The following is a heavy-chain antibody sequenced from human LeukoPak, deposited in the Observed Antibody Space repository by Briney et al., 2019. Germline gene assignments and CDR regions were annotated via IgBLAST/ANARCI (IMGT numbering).Heavy chain of an antibody. Sequence: GGSLRLSCAASGFTFSDYYMSWVRQAPGKGLEWVSYISGRGSTIYYADSVKGRFTISRDNSKNTLYLQMNSLRAEDTAVYYCAKGPNSSGAKNFDYWGQGTLVTVSS. CDR3: AKGPNSSGAKNFDY. CDR1: GFTFSDYY. V-gene: IGHV3-11*04. D-gene: IGHD6-25*01. J-gene: IGHJ4*02. CDR2: ISGRGSTI.